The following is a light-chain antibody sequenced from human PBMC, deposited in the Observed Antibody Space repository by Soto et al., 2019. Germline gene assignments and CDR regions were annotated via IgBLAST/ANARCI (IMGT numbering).Light chain of an antibody. CDR1: SSGVGGYNY. V-gene: IGLV2-14*01. J-gene: IGLJ2*01. CDR3: SSYTSSSTRV. Sequence: QSALTQPASVSGSPGQSITISCTGTSSGVGGYNYVSWYQQHPGKAPKFIIYEVSTRPSGIFNRFAGSKSGNTASLTISGLQAEDEADYYCSSYTSSSTRVFGGGTKLTVL. CDR2: EVS.